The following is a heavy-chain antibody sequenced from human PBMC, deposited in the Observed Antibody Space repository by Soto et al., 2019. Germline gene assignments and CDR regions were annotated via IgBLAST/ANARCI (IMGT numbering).Heavy chain of an antibody. Sequence: EASVKVSCKASGYIFVKYGIAWVRQAPGQGLEWMGWISPYTGNTHSATKIQGRLTMTTDTSTSTAYMELRSLRSDDTAVYYCARAVDYYDSSGYYTHEYFQHWGQGTLLTVSS. D-gene: IGHD3-22*01. J-gene: IGHJ1*01. V-gene: IGHV1-18*01. CDR1: GYIFVKYG. CDR3: ARAVDYYDSSGYYTHEYFQH. CDR2: ISPYTGNT.